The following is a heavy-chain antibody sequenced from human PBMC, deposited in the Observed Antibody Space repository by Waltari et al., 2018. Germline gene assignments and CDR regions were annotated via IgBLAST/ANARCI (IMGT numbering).Heavy chain of an antibody. Sequence: QVQLQQWGAGLLKPSETLSLTCSVYGGSFSGYSWSWIRQPPGKGLEWIGEINHSGSTNYNPSLKSRVTISVDTSKNQFSLKLSSVTAADTAVYYCARGRRSSLDYWGQGTLVTVSS. CDR1: GGSFSGYS. D-gene: IGHD6-13*01. J-gene: IGHJ4*02. V-gene: IGHV4-34*01. CDR2: INHSGST. CDR3: ARGRRSSLDY.